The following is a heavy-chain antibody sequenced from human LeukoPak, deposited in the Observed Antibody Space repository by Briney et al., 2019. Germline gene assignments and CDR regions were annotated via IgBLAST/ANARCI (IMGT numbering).Heavy chain of an antibody. D-gene: IGHD3-9*01. CDR1: GFTFSSYA. CDR2: ISGSGGST. Sequence: QPGGSLRLSCAASGFTFSSYAMSWVRQAPGKGLEWVSAISGSGGSTYYADSVKGRFTISRDNSKNTLYLQMNSLRAEDTAVYCCATYDILTGILLDVWGQGTTVTVSS. V-gene: IGHV3-23*01. J-gene: IGHJ6*02. CDR3: ATYDILTGILLDV.